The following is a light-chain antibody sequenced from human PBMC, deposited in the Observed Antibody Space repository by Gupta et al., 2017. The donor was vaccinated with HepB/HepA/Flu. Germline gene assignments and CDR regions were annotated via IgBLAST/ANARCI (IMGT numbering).Light chain of an antibody. V-gene: IGLV1-40*01. CDR2: SNN. CDR1: SSNIGGSYD. J-gene: IGLJ3*02. Sequence: QSVLTQPPSVSEATGQRVTISSSGTSSNIGGSYDVYWYQQLPGTAPNLLIYSNNNRLSGVPERFSGSKSGTSASLAITGLQAEDEADYYCQSYDRSRSGWVFGGGTKLTVL. CDR3: QSYDRSRSGWV.